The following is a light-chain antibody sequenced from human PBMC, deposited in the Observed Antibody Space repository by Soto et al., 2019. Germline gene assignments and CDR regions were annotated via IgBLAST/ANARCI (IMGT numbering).Light chain of an antibody. CDR2: YDS. CDR1: NIGSKS. Sequence: SYELTQPPSVSVAPGKTATITCGGDNIGSKSVHWYQQKPGQAPILVIYYDSDRPSGIPERFSGSNSGNTATLAINRVEAGDEADYYCQVWDSSSDLYVFGIGTKVTVL. J-gene: IGLJ1*01. CDR3: QVWDSSSDLYV. V-gene: IGLV3-21*04.